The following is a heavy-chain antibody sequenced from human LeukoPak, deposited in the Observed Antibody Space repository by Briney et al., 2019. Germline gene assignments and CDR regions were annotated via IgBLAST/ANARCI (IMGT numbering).Heavy chain of an antibody. CDR3: AKEAIGAVAGTGYFDY. V-gene: IGHV3-23*01. D-gene: IGHD6-19*01. CDR2: ISGSGGST. CDR1: GFTFSSYA. J-gene: IGHJ4*02. Sequence: GGSPRLSCAASGFTFSSYAMSWVRQAPGKGLEWVSAISGSGGSTYYADSVKGRFTISRDNSKNTLYLQMNSLRAEDTAVYYCAKEAIGAVAGTGYFDYWGQGTLVTVSS.